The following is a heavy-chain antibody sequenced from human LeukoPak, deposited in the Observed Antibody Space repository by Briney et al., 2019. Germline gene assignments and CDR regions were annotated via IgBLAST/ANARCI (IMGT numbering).Heavy chain of an antibody. D-gene: IGHD3-10*01. J-gene: IGHJ5*02. V-gene: IGHV3-23*01. CDR3: AKDRVTMVRGEGWFDP. CDR2: ISGSGGST. CDR1: GFTFSSYA. Sequence: GGSLRLSCAASGFTFSSYAMSWVRQAPGKGLEWVSAISGSGGSTYYADSVKGRFTISRDNSKNTLYLQMNSLRAEDTAVYYCAKDRVTMVRGEGWFDPWGQGTLVTVSS.